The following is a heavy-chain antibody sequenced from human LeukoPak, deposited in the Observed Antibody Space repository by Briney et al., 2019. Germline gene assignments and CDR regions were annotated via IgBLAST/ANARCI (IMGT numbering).Heavy chain of an antibody. J-gene: IGHJ4*02. CDR1: GFTFNTFY. D-gene: IGHD4-17*01. V-gene: IGHV3-7*01. CDR3: ARGIPTVY. CDR2: IIQDGSQK. Sequence: PGGSLRLSCAASGFTFNTFYMSWFRQAPGKGLEWVANIIQDGSQKYYVDSVKGRFTIARDNAKNSVFLHMSSLRAEDTAVYYCARGIPTVYGGQGTLVTVSS.